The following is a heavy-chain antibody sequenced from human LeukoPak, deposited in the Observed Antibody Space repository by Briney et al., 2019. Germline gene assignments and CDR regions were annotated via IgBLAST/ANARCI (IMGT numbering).Heavy chain of an antibody. J-gene: IGHJ6*02. V-gene: IGHV3-48*03. CDR2: ISSSGSII. Sequence: GGSLRLSCAASGFIFSSCEMNWVRQAPGKGLECVSYISSSGSIIFYADSVKGRFTISRDNAKNSLYLQMNSLRAEDTAVYYCARDKGRYGLDVWGQGTTVTVSS. CDR1: GFIFSSCE. D-gene: IGHD3-10*01. CDR3: ARDKGRYGLDV.